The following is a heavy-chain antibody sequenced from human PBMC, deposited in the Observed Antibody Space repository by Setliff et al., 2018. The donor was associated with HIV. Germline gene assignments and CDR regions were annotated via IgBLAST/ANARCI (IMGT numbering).Heavy chain of an antibody. CDR3: ATLWFGELLGAFDI. J-gene: IGHJ3*02. CDR2: ISGSGGST. D-gene: IGHD3-10*01. V-gene: IGHV3-23*01. CDR1: GFTFNDAW. Sequence: GGSLRLSCAASGFTFNDAWMNWVRQAPGKGLEWVSAISGSGGSTYYADSVKGRFTISRDNSKNTLYLQMNSLRAEDTAVYYCATLWFGELLGAFDIWGQGTMVTVSS.